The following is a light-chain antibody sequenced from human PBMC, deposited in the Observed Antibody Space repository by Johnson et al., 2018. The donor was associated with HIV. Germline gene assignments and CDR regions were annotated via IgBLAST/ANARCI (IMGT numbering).Light chain of an antibody. J-gene: IGLJ1*01. CDR3: GPWESRLSAGYV. Sequence: QSVLTQPPSVSAAPGQKVTISCSGSSSNIGNNYVSWYQQLPGTAPKLLIHENNKRPSGIPDRFSGSKSATSATLGITGLQTGDEADYYCGPWESRLSAGYVFGTGSKVTVL. V-gene: IGLV1-51*02. CDR2: ENN. CDR1: SSNIGNNY.